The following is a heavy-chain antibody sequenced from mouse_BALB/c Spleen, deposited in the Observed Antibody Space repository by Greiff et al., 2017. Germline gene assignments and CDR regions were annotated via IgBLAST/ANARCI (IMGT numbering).Heavy chain of an antibody. J-gene: IGHJ4*01. V-gene: IGHV1-67*01. CDR2: ISTYYGNT. CDR1: SYTFTDYA. CDR3: ARSDHYYAMDY. Sequence: QVQLKQSGPELVRPGVSVKISCKGSSYTFTDYAMHWVKQSHAKSLEWIGVISTYYGNTNYNQKFKGKATMTVDKSSSTAYMELARLTSEDSAVYYCARSDHYYAMDYWGQGTSVTVSS.